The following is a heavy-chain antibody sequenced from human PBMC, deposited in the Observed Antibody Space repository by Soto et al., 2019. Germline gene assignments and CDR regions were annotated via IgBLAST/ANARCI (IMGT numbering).Heavy chain of an antibody. V-gene: IGHV3-33*01. D-gene: IGHD6-13*01. CDR3: ARAACPPAEGRPNYYYGMDV. J-gene: IGHJ6*02. CDR1: GFTFSSYG. CDR2: IWYDGSNK. Sequence: PGGSLRLSCAASGFTFSSYGMHWVRQAPGKGLEWVAVIWYDGSNKYYADSVKGRFTISRDNSKNTLYLQMNSLRAEDTAVYYCARAACPPAEGRPNYYYGMDVWGQGTTVTVSS.